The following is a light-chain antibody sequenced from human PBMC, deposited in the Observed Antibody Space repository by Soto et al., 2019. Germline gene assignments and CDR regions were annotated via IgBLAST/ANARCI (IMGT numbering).Light chain of an antibody. J-gene: IGKJ2*01. Sequence: AIRMTQSPSSFSASTGARVTITCRASQGISSYLAWYQQKPGKAPKLLIYAASTLQSGVPSRFSGSGSVTDFTLTISCLQSEDFATYYCQQYYSYLYTFGQGTKLEIK. CDR1: QGISSY. V-gene: IGKV1-8*01. CDR2: AAS. CDR3: QQYYSYLYT.